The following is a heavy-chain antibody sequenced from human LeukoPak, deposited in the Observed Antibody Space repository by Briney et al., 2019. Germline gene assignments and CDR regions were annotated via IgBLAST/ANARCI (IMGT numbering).Heavy chain of an antibody. CDR1: GYTFTGYY. J-gene: IGHJ4*02. CDR2: INPNSGGT. V-gene: IGHV1-2*06. CDR3: ARSGSWLRAPLFDY. D-gene: IGHD6-19*01. Sequence: ASVKVSCKASGYTFTGYYMHWVRQAPGQGLEWMGRINPNSGGTNYAQKFQGRVTMTRDTSISTAYMELSRLRSDDTAVYYRARSGSWLRAPLFDYWGQGTLVTVSS.